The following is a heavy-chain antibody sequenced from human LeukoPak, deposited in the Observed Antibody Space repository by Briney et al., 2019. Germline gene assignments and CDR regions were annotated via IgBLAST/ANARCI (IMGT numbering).Heavy chain of an antibody. CDR3: AKDLYYYDSSGLGAFDI. J-gene: IGHJ3*02. D-gene: IGHD3-22*01. Sequence: GGSLRLSCAASGFTFSSYGMHWVRQAPGKGLEWVAVISYDGSNKYYADSVKGRFTISRDNSKNTLYLQMNSLRAEDTAVYCCAKDLYYYDSSGLGAFDIWGQGTMVTVSS. V-gene: IGHV3-30*18. CDR1: GFTFSSYG. CDR2: ISYDGSNK.